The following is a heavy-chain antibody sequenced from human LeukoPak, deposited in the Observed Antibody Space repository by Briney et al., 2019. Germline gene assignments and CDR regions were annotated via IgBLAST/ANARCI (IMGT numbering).Heavy chain of an antibody. CDR2: IKPKTDGGTT. J-gene: IGHJ4*02. CDR3: TRGHYGR. Sequence: GGSLRLSCAASGFTFTSAWMTWVRQVPGKGLEWVGHIKPKTDGGTTDYAAPVKVRFTISRDDSRSTLYLQMDSLKPEDAAVYYCTRGHYGRWGQGTLVTVSS. V-gene: IGHV3-15*01. CDR1: GFTFTSAW. D-gene: IGHD3-10*01.